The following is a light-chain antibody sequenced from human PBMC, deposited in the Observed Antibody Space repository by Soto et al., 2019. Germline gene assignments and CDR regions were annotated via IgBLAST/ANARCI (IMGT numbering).Light chain of an antibody. CDR1: SSDVGAYNF. V-gene: IGLV2-14*03. CDR3: GSYTTSSNYV. J-gene: IGLJ1*01. CDR2: DVS. Sequence: QSVLTQPASVSGSPGLSITISCTGTSSDVGAYNFVSWYQQHPDKAPKLMIFDVSNRPSGVSNRFSGSKSGNTASLTISGLQSEDEAEYYCGSYTTSSNYVFGTGTNVTLL.